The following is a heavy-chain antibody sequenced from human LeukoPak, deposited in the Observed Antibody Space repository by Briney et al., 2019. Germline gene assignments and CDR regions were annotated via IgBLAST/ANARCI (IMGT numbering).Heavy chain of an antibody. CDR3: ARQGGREWSNWFDP. V-gene: IGHV7-4-1*02. CDR1: GYTFTSYA. D-gene: IGHD3-3*01. J-gene: IGHJ5*02. CDR2: INTNTGNP. Sequence: ASVKVSCKASGYTFTSYAMNWVRQAPGQGLEWMGWINTNTGNPTYAQGFTGRFVFSLDTSVSTAYLQISSLKSEDTAVYYCARQGGREWSNWFDPWGQGTLVTVSS.